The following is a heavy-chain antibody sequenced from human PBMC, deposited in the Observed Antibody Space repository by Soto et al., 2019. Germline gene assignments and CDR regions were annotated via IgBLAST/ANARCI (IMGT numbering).Heavy chain of an antibody. J-gene: IGHJ6*02. D-gene: IGHD2-2*01. Sequence: EVQLVESGGGLVKPGGSLRLSCAASGFTFSSYSMNWVRQAPGKGLEWVSSISSSSSYIYYADSVKGRFTISRDNAKNSLYLQMNSLRAEDTAVYYCARDRHCSSTSCYLGYYYYGMDVWGQGTTVTVSS. CDR3: ARDRHCSSTSCYLGYYYYGMDV. CDR2: ISSSSSYI. V-gene: IGHV3-21*01. CDR1: GFTFSSYS.